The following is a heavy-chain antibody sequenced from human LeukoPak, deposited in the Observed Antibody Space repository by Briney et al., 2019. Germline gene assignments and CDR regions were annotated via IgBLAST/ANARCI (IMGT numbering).Heavy chain of an antibody. CDR3: ARADFLVVPAAISWFDP. Sequence: ASVKVSCKASGYTFTGYYMHWVRQAPGQGLEWMGWINPNSGGTNYAQKFQGRVTMTRDTSISTAYMELSRLRSDDTAVYYCARADFLVVPAAISWFDPWGQGTLVTVSS. D-gene: IGHD2-2*02. CDR2: INPNSGGT. CDR1: GYTFTGYY. J-gene: IGHJ5*02. V-gene: IGHV1-2*02.